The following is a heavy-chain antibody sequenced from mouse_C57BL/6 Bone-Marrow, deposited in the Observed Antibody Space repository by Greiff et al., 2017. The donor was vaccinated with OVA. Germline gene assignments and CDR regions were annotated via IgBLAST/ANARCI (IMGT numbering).Heavy chain of an antibody. D-gene: IGHD2-1*01. CDR1: GYTFTDYY. CDR3: ALPWYFDV. J-gene: IGHJ1*03. Sequence: DVKLQESGPVLVKPGASVKMSCKASGYTFTDYYMNWVKQSHGKSLEWIGVINPYNGGTSYNQKFKGKATLTVDKSSSTAYMELNSLTSEDSAVYYCALPWYFDVWGTGTTVTVSS. CDR2: INPYNGGT. V-gene: IGHV1-19*01.